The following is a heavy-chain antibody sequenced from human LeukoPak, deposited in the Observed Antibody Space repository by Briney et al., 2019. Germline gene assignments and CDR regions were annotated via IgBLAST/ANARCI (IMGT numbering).Heavy chain of an antibody. V-gene: IGHV1-3*01. D-gene: IGHD4-17*01. CDR3: AKGPAYNDYGDYPLDY. J-gene: IGHJ4*02. CDR1: GYTFTSYA. Sequence: GASVKVSCKASGYTFTSYAMHWVRQAPGQRLEWMGWINAGNGNTKYSQKFQGRVTITRDTSASTAYMELSSLRSEDTAVYYCAKGPAYNDYGDYPLDYWGQGTLVTVSS. CDR2: INAGNGNT.